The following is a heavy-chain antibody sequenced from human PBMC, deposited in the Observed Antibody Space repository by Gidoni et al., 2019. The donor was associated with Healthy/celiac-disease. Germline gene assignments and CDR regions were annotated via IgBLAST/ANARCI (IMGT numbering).Heavy chain of an antibody. V-gene: IGHV3-48*02. Sequence: EVQLVESGGGLVQPGGSLRSSCAASGFTFSSYSMNWVRQAPGKGLEWVSYISSSSSTIYYADSVKGRFTISRDNAKNSLYLQMNSLRDEDTAVYYCARGGGYYYDSSAFDIWGQGTMVTVSS. J-gene: IGHJ3*02. CDR2: ISSSSSTI. CDR1: GFTFSSYS. D-gene: IGHD3-22*01. CDR3: ARGGGYYYDSSAFDI.